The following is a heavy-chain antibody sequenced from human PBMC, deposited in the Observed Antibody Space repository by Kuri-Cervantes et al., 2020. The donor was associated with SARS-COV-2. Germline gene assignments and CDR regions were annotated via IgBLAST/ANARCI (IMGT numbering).Heavy chain of an antibody. D-gene: IGHD3-3*01. CDR2: INAGNGNT. Sequence: ASVKVSCKASGYTFTSYAMHWVRQAPGQRLEWMGWINAGNGNTKYSQKFQGRVTITRDTSASTAYMELSSLRSEDTAVYYCARMRIYDFWSNPIDYWGQGTLVTVSS. CDR1: GYTFTSYA. V-gene: IGHV1-3*01. J-gene: IGHJ4*02. CDR3: ARMRIYDFWSNPIDY.